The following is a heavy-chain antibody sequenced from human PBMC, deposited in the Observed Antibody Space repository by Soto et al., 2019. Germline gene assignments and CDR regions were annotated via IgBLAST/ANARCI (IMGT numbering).Heavy chain of an antibody. D-gene: IGHD3-3*01. J-gene: IGHJ4*02. Sequence: QVQLVESGGGVVQPGRSLRLSCAASGFTFSSYGMHWVRQAPGKGLEWVAVIWYDGSNKYYADSVKGRFTISRDNSKNTLYLQMISLRAEDTAVYYCARDDNYDFWSGYYKLDYWGQGTLVTVSS. CDR2: IWYDGSNK. CDR1: GFTFSSYG. CDR3: ARDDNYDFWSGYYKLDY. V-gene: IGHV3-33*01.